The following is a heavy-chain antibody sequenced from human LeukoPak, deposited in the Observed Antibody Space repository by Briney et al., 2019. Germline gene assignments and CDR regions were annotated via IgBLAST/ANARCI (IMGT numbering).Heavy chain of an antibody. CDR2: IIPILGIA. CDR3: ASEGSGSYRWYNWFDP. V-gene: IGHV1-69*04. CDR1: GGTFSSYA. J-gene: IGHJ5*02. Sequence: GASVKVSCKASGGTFSSYAISWVRQAPGQGLEWMGRIIPILGIANYAQKFQGRVTITADKSTSTAYMELSSLRSEDTAVYYCASEGSGSYRWYNWFDPWGQGTLVTVSS. D-gene: IGHD1-26*01.